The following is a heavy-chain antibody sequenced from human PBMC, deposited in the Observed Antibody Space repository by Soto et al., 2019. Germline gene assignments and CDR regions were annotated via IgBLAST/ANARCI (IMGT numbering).Heavy chain of an antibody. CDR3: AADKIPCRSDY. CDR2: INHSGST. V-gene: IGHV4-34*01. Sequence: QVQLQQWGAGLLKPSETLSLTCAVYGGSIRGYSWSWIRRPPGTGLEGNGEINHSGSTNYNASLKSRVTISADASKNQFSQPLTSLTTAATAGHYCAADKIPCRSDYWGQGTLVSFSS. D-gene: IGHD2-21*01. J-gene: IGHJ4*02. CDR1: GGSIRGYS.